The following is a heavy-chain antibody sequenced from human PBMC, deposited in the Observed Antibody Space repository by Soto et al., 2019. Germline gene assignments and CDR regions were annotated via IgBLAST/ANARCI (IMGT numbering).Heavy chain of an antibody. Sequence: SETLSLTCTVSGGSISSSSYYWGWIRQPPGKGLEWIGSIYYSGSTYYNPSLKSRVTISVDTSKNQFSLKLSSVTAADTAVYYCARHLVESSYDILTGYYIPYYYGMDVWGQGTTVTVSS. D-gene: IGHD3-9*01. V-gene: IGHV4-39*01. CDR2: IYYSGST. CDR3: ARHLVESSYDILTGYYIPYYYGMDV. CDR1: GGSISSSSYY. J-gene: IGHJ6*02.